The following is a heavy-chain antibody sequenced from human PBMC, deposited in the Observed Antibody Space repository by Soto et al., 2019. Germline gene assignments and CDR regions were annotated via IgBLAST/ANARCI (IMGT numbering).Heavy chain of an antibody. Sequence: ASVKVSCKXSGYTFTGYYMHWVRQAPGQGLEWMGWTNPNSGGTNYAQKFQGWVTMTRDTSISTAYMELSRLRSDDTAVYYCARTSSYGDLVDYWGQGTLVTVSS. CDR1: GYTFTGYY. CDR2: TNPNSGGT. CDR3: ARTSSYGDLVDY. V-gene: IGHV1-2*04. D-gene: IGHD4-17*01. J-gene: IGHJ4*02.